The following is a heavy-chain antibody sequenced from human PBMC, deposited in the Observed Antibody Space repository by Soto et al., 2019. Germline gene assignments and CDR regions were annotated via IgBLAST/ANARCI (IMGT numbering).Heavy chain of an antibody. J-gene: IGHJ6*02. D-gene: IGHD5-12*01. Sequence: GASVKVSCKASGYTFTGYYMHWVRQAPGQGLEWMGWINPNSGGTNYAQKFQGRVTMTRDTSISTAYMELSRLRSDDTAVYYCATRGYSGYYFLYYYYGMDVWGQGTTVTVS. V-gene: IGHV1-2*02. CDR3: ATRGYSGYYFLYYYYGMDV. CDR2: INPNSGGT. CDR1: GYTFTGYY.